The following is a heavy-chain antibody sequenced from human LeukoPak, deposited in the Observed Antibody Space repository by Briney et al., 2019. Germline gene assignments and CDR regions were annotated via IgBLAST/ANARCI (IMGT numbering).Heavy chain of an antibody. Sequence: GGSLRLSCAASGFTFSSYAMHWVRRAPGKGLEWVAVISYDGSNKYYADSVKGRFTISRDNSKNTLYLQMNSLRAEDTAVYYCARAPDIVVVPAAIDYWGQGTLVTVSS. D-gene: IGHD2-2*01. CDR3: ARAPDIVVVPAAIDY. CDR2: ISYDGSNK. J-gene: IGHJ4*02. CDR1: GFTFSSYA. V-gene: IGHV3-30*04.